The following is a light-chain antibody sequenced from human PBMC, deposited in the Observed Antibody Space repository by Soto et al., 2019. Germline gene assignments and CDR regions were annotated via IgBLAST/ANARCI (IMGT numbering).Light chain of an antibody. V-gene: IGKV1-6*01. J-gene: IGKJ4*01. CDR3: QKYNSAPLT. CDR1: QGIGNA. CDR2: AAS. Sequence: AIQMTQSPSSLSASVGDRVTISCRASQGIGNALGWYQQKPGKAPKLLIYAASSLQSGVPSRFSGSGSGTDFTLTISSLQPEDFAAYYCQKYNSAPLTFGGGTKVDIK.